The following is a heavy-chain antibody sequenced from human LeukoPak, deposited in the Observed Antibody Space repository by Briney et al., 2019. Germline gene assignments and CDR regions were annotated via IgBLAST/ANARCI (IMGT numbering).Heavy chain of an antibody. Sequence: GGSLRLSCAASGFTFSSYAMSWVRQAPGKGLEWVSGIGGSGASTYYADSVKGRFTISRDNSKNTLYLQMNSLRAEDTAIYYCAKDRYGDYSFDSWGQGTLVTVSS. CDR3: AKDRYGDYSFDS. V-gene: IGHV3-23*01. J-gene: IGHJ4*02. CDR1: GFTFSSYA. CDR2: IGGSGAST. D-gene: IGHD4-17*01.